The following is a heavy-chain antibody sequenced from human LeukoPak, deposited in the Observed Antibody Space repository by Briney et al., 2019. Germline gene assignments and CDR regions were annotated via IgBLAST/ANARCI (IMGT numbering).Heavy chain of an antibody. CDR1: GYTCTSYY. Sequence: ASVKVSCKASGYTCTSYYMHWVRQAPGQGLEWMGIINPSGGSTSYAQKFQGRVTMTRDTSTSTVYMELSSLRSEDTAVYYCARGVGYYDSSGYPEYFQHWGQGTLVTVSS. CDR3: ARGVGYYDSSGYPEYFQH. D-gene: IGHD3-22*01. V-gene: IGHV1-46*01. CDR2: INPSGGST. J-gene: IGHJ1*01.